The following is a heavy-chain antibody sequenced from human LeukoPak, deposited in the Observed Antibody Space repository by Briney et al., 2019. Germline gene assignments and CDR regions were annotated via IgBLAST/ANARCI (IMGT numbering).Heavy chain of an antibody. CDR2: IYPGDSDT. CDR1: GYSFTSYW. J-gene: IGHJ4*02. D-gene: IGHD3-22*01. Sequence: GESLKISCKGSGYSFTSYWIGWVRQMPGKGLEWMGIIYPGDSDTRYSPSFQGQVTLSADKSINTAYLQWSSLKASDTAMYYCARYYYDSSGYYRIDYWGQGTLVTVSS. CDR3: ARYYYDSSGYYRIDY. V-gene: IGHV5-51*01.